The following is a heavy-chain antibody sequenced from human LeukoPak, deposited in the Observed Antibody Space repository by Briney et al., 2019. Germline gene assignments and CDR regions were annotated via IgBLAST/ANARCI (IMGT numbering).Heavy chain of an antibody. V-gene: IGHV4-59*01. J-gene: IGHJ3*02. CDR1: GGSISSYY. Sequence: SETLSLTCTVSGGSISSYYWSWIRQPPGKGLEWIGYIYYSGSTNYNPSLKSRVTISVDTSKNQFSLKLSSVTAADTAVYYCARVACPFIAVAGTPAWAFDIWGQGTMVTVSS. CDR3: ARVACPFIAVAGTPAWAFDI. CDR2: IYYSGST. D-gene: IGHD6-19*01.